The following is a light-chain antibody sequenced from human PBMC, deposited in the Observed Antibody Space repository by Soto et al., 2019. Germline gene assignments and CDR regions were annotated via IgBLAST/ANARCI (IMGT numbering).Light chain of an antibody. V-gene: IGKV3-20*01. CDR3: EQYGTLPLS. CDR2: GAS. J-gene: IGKJ4*01. Sequence: EILLTQSPGTLSLSPGDRATLSCRASQSLTNTFLAWYQQIPGQTPRLLIYGASTRATGIPDRFGGSGSGTEFTLAISRLEPEAVAVYFCEQYGTLPLSFGGGTKVEIK. CDR1: QSLTNTF.